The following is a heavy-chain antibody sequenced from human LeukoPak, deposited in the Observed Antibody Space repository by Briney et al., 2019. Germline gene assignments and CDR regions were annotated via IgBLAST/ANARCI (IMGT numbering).Heavy chain of an antibody. CDR1: GFSFSTYN. CDR3: ARVVSGVTGGDY. V-gene: IGHV3-48*04. CDR2: ITPTSTTI. D-gene: IGHD3-3*01. J-gene: IGHJ4*02. Sequence: HAGGSLRLSCAASGFSFSTYNMIWVRPAPGKGLECISYITPTSTTIHYADSVKGRFAVSRDNANSLLYLQMNSLRVEDTAVYYCARVVSGVTGGDYWGQGTLVSVSS.